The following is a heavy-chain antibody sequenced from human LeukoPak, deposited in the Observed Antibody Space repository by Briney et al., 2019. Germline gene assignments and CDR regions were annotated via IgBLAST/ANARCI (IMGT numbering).Heavy chain of an antibody. CDR3: AAAPILRGEGGEHYKYGMDV. CDR2: IHHNGTR. CDR1: VGSINSGNW. V-gene: IGHV4/OR15-8*01. J-gene: IGHJ6*02. Sequence: PSETLSLTCGVSVGSINSGNWWTWVRQSPGKGLEWIGEIHHNGTRNYNPSLKSRVTISADTFKNHFSLTVTSLTAADTAVYYCAAAPILRGEGGEHYKYGMDVWGQGTTVIVSS. D-gene: IGHD2-2*02.